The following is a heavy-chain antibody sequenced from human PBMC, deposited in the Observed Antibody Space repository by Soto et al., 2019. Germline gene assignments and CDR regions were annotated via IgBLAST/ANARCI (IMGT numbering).Heavy chain of an antibody. V-gene: IGHV4-39*01. D-gene: IGHD3-22*01. CDR3: ARHYDSSGYYRGLVGHIAY. J-gene: IGHJ4*02. Sequence: PSETLSLTCTVSGGSISSSSYYWGWIRQPPGKGLEWIGSIYYSGSTYYNPSLKSRVTISVDTSKNQFSLKLSSVTAADTAVYYCARHYDSSGYYRGLVGHIAYWGKGTLVNVSA. CDR2: IYYSGST. CDR1: GGSISSSSYY.